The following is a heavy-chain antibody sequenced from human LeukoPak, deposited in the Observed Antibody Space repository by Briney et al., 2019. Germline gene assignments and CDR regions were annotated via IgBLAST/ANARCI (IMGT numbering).Heavy chain of an antibody. J-gene: IGHJ4*02. D-gene: IGHD3-16*01. CDR3: AREKMGVVDY. CDR2: IYYSGST. Sequence: SETLSLTCTVSGGSISSTSYYWGWIRQPPGKGLEWIGSIYYSGSTYYNPSLKSRVTISVDTPKNQFSLKLNSVTAADTAVYYCAREKMGVVDYWGQGTLATVSS. V-gene: IGHV4-39*07. CDR1: GGSISSTSYY.